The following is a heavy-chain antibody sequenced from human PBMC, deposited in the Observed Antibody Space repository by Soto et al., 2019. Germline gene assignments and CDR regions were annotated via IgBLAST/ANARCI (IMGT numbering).Heavy chain of an antibody. D-gene: IGHD3-16*01. CDR2: IYFNGNT. CDR3: ASVTFGGIVLAH. CDR1: RGYVNTFH. V-gene: IGHV4-59*02. J-gene: IGHJ4*02. Sequence: SATLSITCTVSRGYVNTFHWSWVRQPAGKGLEWIGYIYFNGNTKYNPSLEGRLTISIDTSKKEFSLKLSSVTAADAAVYYCASVTFGGIVLAHWGQGTLVTVSS.